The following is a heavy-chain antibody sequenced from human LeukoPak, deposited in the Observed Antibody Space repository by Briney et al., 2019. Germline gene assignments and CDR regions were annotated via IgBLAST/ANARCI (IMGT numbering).Heavy chain of an antibody. J-gene: IGHJ6*03. CDR2: ISGSGGST. Sequence: GGSLRLSCAASGFTFSSYGMSWVRQAPGKGLEWVSAISGSGGSTYYADSVKGRFTISRDNSKNTLYLQMNSLKASDTAMYYCARLFSYGSGSYWYYYYMDVWGKGTTVTVSS. D-gene: IGHD3-10*01. CDR1: GFTFSSYG. V-gene: IGHV3-23*01. CDR3: ARLFSYGSGSYWYYYYMDV.